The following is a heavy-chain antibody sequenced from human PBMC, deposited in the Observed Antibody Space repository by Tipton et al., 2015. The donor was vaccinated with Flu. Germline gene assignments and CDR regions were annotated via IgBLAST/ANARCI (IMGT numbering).Heavy chain of an antibody. D-gene: IGHD3-10*01. J-gene: IGHJ6*03. CDR1: GDTFRNYA. CDR2: IVCIFGIP. Sequence: QLVQSGAEVKKPGSSVKVSCKASGDTFRNYAISWVRQAPGQGLEWMGGIVCIFGIPNYAQKFQGRVTMTADESTTTVYMELSSLRSGDTAVYYCARQIYSSGELDYDYYYMDVWGKGTTVTVSS. V-gene: IGHV1-69*01. CDR3: ARQIYSSGELDYDYYYMDV.